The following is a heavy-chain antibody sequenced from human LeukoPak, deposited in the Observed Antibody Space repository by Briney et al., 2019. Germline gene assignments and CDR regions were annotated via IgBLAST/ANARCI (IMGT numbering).Heavy chain of an antibody. CDR3: ATGLIVVVPAAILDAFDI. CDR2: FDPEDGET. Sequence: ASVKVSCKVSGYTLTELSMHWVRQAPGKGLEWMGGFDPEDGETIYAQKFQGRVTMTEDTSTDTAYMELSSLRSEDTAVYYCATGLIVVVPAAILDAFDIWGQGTLVTVSS. CDR1: GYTLTELS. J-gene: IGHJ4*02. V-gene: IGHV1-24*01. D-gene: IGHD2-2*01.